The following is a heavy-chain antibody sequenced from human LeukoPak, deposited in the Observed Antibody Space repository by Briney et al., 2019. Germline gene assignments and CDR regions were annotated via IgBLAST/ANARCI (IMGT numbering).Heavy chain of an antibody. CDR2: ISGSGGST. V-gene: IGHV3-23*01. D-gene: IGHD2-8*01. Sequence: GGSLRLSCAASGFTFSSYAMSWVRQAPGKGLEWVSAISGSGGSTYYADSMKGRFTISRDNSKNTLFLQMNSLRAEDTAVYYCAKDRWDIVLMRESYYFDYWGQGTLVTVSS. J-gene: IGHJ4*02. CDR3: AKDRWDIVLMRESYYFDY. CDR1: GFTFSSYA.